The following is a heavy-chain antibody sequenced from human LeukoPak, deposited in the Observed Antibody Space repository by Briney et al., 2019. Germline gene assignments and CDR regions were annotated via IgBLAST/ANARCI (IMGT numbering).Heavy chain of an antibody. CDR3: AKGGGTGYSSSWYSN. D-gene: IGHD6-13*01. Sequence: GGSLRLSCAASGFTFSNYGMHWVRQAPGKGLEWVAVISYDGSNKFYTDSVKGRFTISRDNSKNTLYLQMHSLRAEDTALYYCAKGGGTGYSSSWYSNWGQGTLVTVSS. CDR2: ISYDGSNK. CDR1: GFTFSNYG. J-gene: IGHJ4*02. V-gene: IGHV3-30*18.